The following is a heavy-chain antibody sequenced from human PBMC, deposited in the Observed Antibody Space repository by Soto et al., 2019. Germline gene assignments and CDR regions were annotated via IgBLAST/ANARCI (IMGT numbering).Heavy chain of an antibody. D-gene: IGHD3-22*01. CDR1: GYTLTAML. V-gene: IGHV1-24*01. Sequence: ASVKVSSKVFGYTLTAMLMLWLPQAPGKGLEWIGRFDAEDGEIVYLQKLQGRVTMTEDTSTYTAYMELSSLRSEDTAVYYYATVLNDYDSSGYAYDFDVWGQGTMVTVSS. J-gene: IGHJ4*02. CDR2: FDAEDGEI. CDR3: ATVLNDYDSSGYAYDFDV.